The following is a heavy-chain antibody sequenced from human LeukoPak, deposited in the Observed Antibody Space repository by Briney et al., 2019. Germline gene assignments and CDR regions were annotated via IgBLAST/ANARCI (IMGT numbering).Heavy chain of an antibody. CDR3: AIMHGYYDGSGYWVQ. V-gene: IGHV3-30*04. CDR2: ISYDGSNK. D-gene: IGHD3-22*01. J-gene: IGHJ4*02. CDR1: GFTFSSYA. Sequence: GRSLRLSCAASGFTFSSYAMHWVRQAPGKGLEWVAVISYDGSNKYYADSVKGRFTISRDNSKNTLYLQMNSLRDEDTAVYYCAIMHGYYDGSGYWVQWGQGTLVTVSS.